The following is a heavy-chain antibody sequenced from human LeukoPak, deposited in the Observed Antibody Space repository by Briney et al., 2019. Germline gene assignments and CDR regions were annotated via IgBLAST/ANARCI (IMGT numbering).Heavy chain of an antibody. Sequence: GGSLRLSCAASGFTFSSYSMNWVRQAPGKGLEWVSCISSSSSYIYYADSVKGRFTISRDNAKNSLYLQMNSLRAEDTAVYYCAGDKLWFGELLPFDYWGQGTLVTVSS. CDR1: GFTFSSYS. CDR2: ISSSSSYI. V-gene: IGHV3-21*01. D-gene: IGHD3-10*01. J-gene: IGHJ4*02. CDR3: AGDKLWFGELLPFDY.